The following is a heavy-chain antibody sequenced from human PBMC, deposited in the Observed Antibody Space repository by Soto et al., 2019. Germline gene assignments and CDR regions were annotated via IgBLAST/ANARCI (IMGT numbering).Heavy chain of an antibody. V-gene: IGHV3-48*01. CDR1: GFSFSTHY. D-gene: IGHD3-16*01. J-gene: IGHJ4*02. CDR3: LNGDYY. Sequence: EEQLVESGGGLVQPGGSLRLSCAASGFSFSTHYMNWVRQTPGKGLEWVSSINRDSTVIKYADSVKGLFTISRDNARNSLSLQMNMLRAEDTAVYYCLNGDYYVGPGTLVTVSS. CDR2: INRDSTVI.